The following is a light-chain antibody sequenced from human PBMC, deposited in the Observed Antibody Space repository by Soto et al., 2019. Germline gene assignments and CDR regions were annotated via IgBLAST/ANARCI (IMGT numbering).Light chain of an antibody. J-gene: IGKJ1*01. V-gene: IGKV3-20*01. CDR3: QQYGTSPT. CDR1: QSVSNNY. CDR2: GAS. Sequence: EIVLTQSPGTLSLSPGERATLSCRASQSVSNNYLAWYQQKPGQAPRLLIFGASGRATGIPDRFSGSGSGTDFTLTISRLEPEDFAVYYCQQYGTSPTFGQGTKVEIK.